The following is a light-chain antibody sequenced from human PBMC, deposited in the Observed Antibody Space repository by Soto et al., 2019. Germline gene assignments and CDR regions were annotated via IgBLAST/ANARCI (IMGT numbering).Light chain of an antibody. CDR2: DVS. CDR3: CSYAGSYTYV. Sequence: QSVLTQPRSVSGSPGQSVTFSCTGTSSDVGGYNYVSWSRQHPGNAPKLMIYDVSKRPSGVPDRFSGSKSGNTASLTISGLQAEDEADYYCCSYAGSYTYVFGTGTKLTVL. J-gene: IGLJ1*01. V-gene: IGLV2-11*01. CDR1: SSDVGGYNY.